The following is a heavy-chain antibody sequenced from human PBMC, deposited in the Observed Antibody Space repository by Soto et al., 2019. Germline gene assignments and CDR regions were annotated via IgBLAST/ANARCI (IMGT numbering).Heavy chain of an antibody. J-gene: IGHJ4*02. Sequence: ASVKVSCKASGYTFTTYGISWVRQAPGQGLEWMGWISGYNGNTKYSQKFQGRVTITRDTSASTAYMELSSLRSEDTAVYYCAKVRAFCSRTSSHFAYWGQGTLVTVSS. CDR3: AKVRAFCSRTSSHFAY. CDR2: ISGYNGNT. V-gene: IGHV1-18*01. CDR1: GYTFTTYG. D-gene: IGHD2-2*01.